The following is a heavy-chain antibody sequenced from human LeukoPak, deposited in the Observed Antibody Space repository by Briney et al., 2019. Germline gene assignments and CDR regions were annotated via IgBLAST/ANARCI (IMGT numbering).Heavy chain of an antibody. CDR1: GYTFTSYD. Sequence: ASVNLSCNASGYTFTSYDINRMRQPTGQGLERMGWINPNSGNTGYAQKFQGRVTMTRNTSISTAYMELSTLRSEDTAVYYCARGRHYYDSSGPPLEDYWGQGTLVTVSS. CDR3: ARGRHYYDSSGPPLEDY. J-gene: IGHJ4*02. CDR2: INPNSGNT. D-gene: IGHD3-22*01. V-gene: IGHV1-8*01.